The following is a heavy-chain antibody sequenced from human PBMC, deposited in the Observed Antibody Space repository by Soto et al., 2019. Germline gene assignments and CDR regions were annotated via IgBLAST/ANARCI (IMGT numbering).Heavy chain of an antibody. Sequence: PGGSLRLSCAASGFTFSSYAMSWVRQAPGKGLEWVSAISGSGGSTYYADSVKGRFTISRDNSKNTLYLQMNSLRADDTAVYYCAKGGSGSYHPIDYWGQGTLVTVSS. CDR2: ISGSGGST. CDR1: GFTFSSYA. J-gene: IGHJ4*02. V-gene: IGHV3-23*01. D-gene: IGHD1-26*01. CDR3: AKGGSGSYHPIDY.